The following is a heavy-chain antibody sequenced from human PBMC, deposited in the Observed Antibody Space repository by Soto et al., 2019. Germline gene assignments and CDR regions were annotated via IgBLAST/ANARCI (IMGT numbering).Heavy chain of an antibody. V-gene: IGHV3-33*01. CDR1: RVTFSTFD. Sequence: GGSLRLSCAASRVTFSTFDMHWVRQAPGKGLEWVALIWSDGSRAFYADFVQDRFFISRDNSGNTLYLEMNSLRADETAVYYCARESEDLTSNFDYWGQGTLVTASS. J-gene: IGHJ4*02. CDR3: ARESEDLTSNFDY. CDR2: IWSDGSRA.